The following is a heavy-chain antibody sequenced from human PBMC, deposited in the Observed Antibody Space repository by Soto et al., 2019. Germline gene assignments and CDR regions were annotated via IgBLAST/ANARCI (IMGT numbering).Heavy chain of an antibody. CDR1: GGSISTSSCY. Sequence: SETLSLTCTVSGGSISTSSCYWGWIRQPPGKGLEWIGSIYYSGSTYYNPSLKSRVTISVDTSKNQFSLKLSSVTAADTAVYYCARHEDTAMVIPYYYGMDVWGQGTTVT. V-gene: IGHV4-39*01. CDR2: IYYSGST. CDR3: ARHEDTAMVIPYYYGMDV. J-gene: IGHJ6*02. D-gene: IGHD5-18*01.